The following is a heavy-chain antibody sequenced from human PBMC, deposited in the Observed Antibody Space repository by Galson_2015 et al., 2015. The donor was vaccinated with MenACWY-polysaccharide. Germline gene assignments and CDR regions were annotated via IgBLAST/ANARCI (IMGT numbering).Heavy chain of an antibody. CDR3: AKGSYYYDSSGYYYPEEYWYFDL. V-gene: IGHV3-23*01. J-gene: IGHJ2*01. CDR2: ISGSGGST. CDR1: GFTFSSYA. Sequence: SLRLSCAASGFTFSSYAMSWVRQAPGKGLEWVSAISGSGGSTYYADSVKGRFTISRDNSKNTLYLQMNSLRAEDTAVYYCAKGSYYYDSSGYYYPEEYWYFDLWGRGTLVTVSS. D-gene: IGHD3-22*01.